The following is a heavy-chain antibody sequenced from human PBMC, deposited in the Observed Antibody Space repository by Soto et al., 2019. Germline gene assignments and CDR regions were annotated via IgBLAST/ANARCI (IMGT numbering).Heavy chain of an antibody. CDR2: IIPIFGTA. Sequence: GASVKVSCKASGYTFTGYYMHWVRQAPGQGLEWMGGIIPIFGTANYAQKFQGRVTITADESTSTAYMELSSLRSEDTAVYYCARDCSGGSCPTPYYYYGMDVWGQGTTVTVSS. J-gene: IGHJ6*02. D-gene: IGHD2-15*01. CDR3: ARDCSGGSCPTPYYYYGMDV. V-gene: IGHV1-69*13. CDR1: GYTFTGYY.